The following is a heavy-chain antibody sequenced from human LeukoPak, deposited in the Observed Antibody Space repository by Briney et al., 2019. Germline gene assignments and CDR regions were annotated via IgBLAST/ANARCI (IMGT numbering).Heavy chain of an antibody. D-gene: IGHD2-2*01. CDR3: ARANALYCSSTSCLFDY. CDR2: INPNSGGT. CDR1: GYTFTDYY. V-gene: IGHV1-2*02. Sequence: ASVKVSCKASGYTFTDYYIHWVRQAPGQGLEWMAWINPNSGGTYYAQNFHDRITLTGDTSISTAYMELSRLRSGDTAIYYCARANALYCSSTSCLFDYWGQGTLVTVSS. J-gene: IGHJ4*02.